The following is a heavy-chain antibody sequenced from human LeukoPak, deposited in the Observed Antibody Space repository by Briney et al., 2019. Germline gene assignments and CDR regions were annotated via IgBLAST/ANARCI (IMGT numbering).Heavy chain of an antibody. Sequence: GGSLRLSCAGSGFTFGGYGMHWFRQAPGKGLEWVAVIAYDGSRAFYADSVKGRFTISRDNSKNTMSVQMDDLRAEDTAVYYCTRYNNDHFDYWGQGTLVTVSS. CDR2: IAYDGSRA. V-gene: IGHV3-33*01. CDR1: GFTFGGYG. D-gene: IGHD1-14*01. CDR3: TRYNNDHFDY. J-gene: IGHJ4*02.